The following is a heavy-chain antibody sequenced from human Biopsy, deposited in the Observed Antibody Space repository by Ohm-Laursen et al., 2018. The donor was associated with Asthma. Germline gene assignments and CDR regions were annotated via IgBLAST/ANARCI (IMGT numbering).Heavy chain of an antibody. CDR1: GFAVSRDY. CDR3: ARGDSSNWSHYYFDY. V-gene: IGHV3-53*01. Sequence: SLRLSCSASGFAVSRDYMFWARQAPGKGLEWVSVIYSGGTSHTADSVRGRFTISRDYSKNTLYLQMHSLRAEDTAGYYCARGDSSNWSHYYFDYWGQGTLVTVSS. D-gene: IGHD3-22*01. CDR2: IYSGGTS. J-gene: IGHJ4*02.